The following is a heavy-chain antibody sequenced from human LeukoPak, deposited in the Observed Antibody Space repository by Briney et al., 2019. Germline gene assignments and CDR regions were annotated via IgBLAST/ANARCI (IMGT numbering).Heavy chain of an antibody. CDR3: ARRKASMPEYYFDY. D-gene: IGHD2/OR15-2a*01. J-gene: IGHJ4*02. CDR2: VYYSGTT. V-gene: IGHV4-39*01. Sequence: SETLSLTCSVSGGSISSSDNYWGRIRQPPGLGLVSIMNVYYSGTTHYNPPLKSRITISVDTSKTQFSRKLSSVTAADTAVYYCARRKASMPEYYFDYWGQGTLVTVSS. CDR1: GGSISSSDNY.